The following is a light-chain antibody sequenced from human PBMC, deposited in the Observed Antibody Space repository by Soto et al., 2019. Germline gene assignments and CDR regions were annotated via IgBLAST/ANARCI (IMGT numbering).Light chain of an antibody. Sequence: GLTQSPAALSLSPGERATLSCRASQSVSSSYLAWYQQKPGQAPRLLIYGASSRATGIPDRFSGSGSGTDFTLTISRLEPEDFAVYYCQQYGSSPETFGQGTKVDTK. CDR3: QQYGSSPET. J-gene: IGKJ1*01. CDR1: QSVSSSY. CDR2: GAS. V-gene: IGKV3-20*01.